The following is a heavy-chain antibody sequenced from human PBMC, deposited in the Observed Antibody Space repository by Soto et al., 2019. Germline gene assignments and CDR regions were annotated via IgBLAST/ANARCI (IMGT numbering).Heavy chain of an antibody. CDR1: GFTFSDYY. V-gene: IGHV3-11*01. CDR2: ISSSGSTI. D-gene: IGHD2-21*02. CDR3: ASEGYGGNSVDFDL. J-gene: IGHJ2*01. Sequence: QVPLVESGGGLVKPGGSLRLSCAGSGFTFSDYYMSWIRQAPGKGLEWISYISSSGSTIYYADAVKGRFTIPRDNDXNSLYLQMNRLRAEDTAVYYCASEGYGGNSVDFDLWGRGTLVTVSS.